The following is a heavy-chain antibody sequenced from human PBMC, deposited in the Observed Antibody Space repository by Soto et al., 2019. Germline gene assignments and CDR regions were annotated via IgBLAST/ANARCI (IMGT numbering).Heavy chain of an antibody. Sequence: PGGSLRLSCAASGFTFSSYSLHWVRQAPGKGLEWVAVRSYDGSSEHYADSVKGRFTVSRDNSKNTLYLQMNSLRAEDTAVYYCAKDRTITMIVVVIDFDYWGQGTLVTVSS. CDR1: GFTFSSYS. V-gene: IGHV3-30-3*01. D-gene: IGHD3-22*01. J-gene: IGHJ4*02. CDR3: AKDRTITMIVVVIDFDY. CDR2: RSYDGSSE.